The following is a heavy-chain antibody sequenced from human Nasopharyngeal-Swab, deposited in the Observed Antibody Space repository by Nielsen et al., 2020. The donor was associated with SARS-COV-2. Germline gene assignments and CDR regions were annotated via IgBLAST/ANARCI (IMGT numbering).Heavy chain of an antibody. Sequence: SQTLSLTCAISWDKFSNINAVWTWIRQSPSRGLEWLGRTYYRSKWYNHYAISVEGRITINSDTSKNQFSLHLNSVTPEDTAVYYCARGSSPPIFYYYMDVWGKGTMVTVSS. J-gene: IGHJ6*03. V-gene: IGHV6-1*01. CDR1: WDKFSNINAV. CDR2: TYYRSKWYN. CDR3: ARGSSPPIFYYYMDV.